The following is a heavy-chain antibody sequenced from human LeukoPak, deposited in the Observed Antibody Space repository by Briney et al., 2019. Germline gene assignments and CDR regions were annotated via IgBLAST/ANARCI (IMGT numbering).Heavy chain of an antibody. CDR2: IYYSGST. CDR1: GGSICSSSHY. Sequence: SETLSLTCTVSGGSICSSSHYWGWIRQPPGKGLEWIGSIYYSGSTSYNPSLKSRVTISVDTSKNEFSLSLSSVAAADTAVYYCARNASIAAAGNGGRYFDYWGQGTLVTVSS. D-gene: IGHD6-13*01. V-gene: IGHV4-39*01. CDR3: ARNASIAAAGNGGRYFDY. J-gene: IGHJ4*02.